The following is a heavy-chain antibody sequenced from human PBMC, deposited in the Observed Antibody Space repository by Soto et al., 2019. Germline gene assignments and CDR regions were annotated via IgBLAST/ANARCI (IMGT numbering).Heavy chain of an antibody. CDR1: GGSMGEYF. CDR3: ARDGYDGSGSPYPAY. J-gene: IGHJ4*02. Sequence: SETLSLTCSVSGGSMGEYFWSWIRQSPGKGLEWIGYIYYLGSTDYNPSLKSRVTISVDTSKRQFSLRLTSVTAADTAVYYCARDGYDGSGSPYPAYWGPGTQVTVSS. D-gene: IGHD3-10*01. V-gene: IGHV4-59*01. CDR2: IYYLGST.